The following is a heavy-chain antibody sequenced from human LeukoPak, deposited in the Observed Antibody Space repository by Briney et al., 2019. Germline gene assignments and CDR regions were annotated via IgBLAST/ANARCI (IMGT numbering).Heavy chain of an antibody. V-gene: IGHV3-53*01. J-gene: IGHJ2*01. CDR2: LYSGSST. CDR1: GFTVSTNY. Sequence: QAGGSLRLSCAASGFTVSTNYMNWVRQAPGKGLEWVSILYSGSSTYYADSVEGRFTIPRDSSKNTLFLQMNDLRAEDTAVYYCARVGDHFHWYLDLWGRGTLVTVSS. CDR3: ARVGDHFHWYLDL. D-gene: IGHD3-3*02.